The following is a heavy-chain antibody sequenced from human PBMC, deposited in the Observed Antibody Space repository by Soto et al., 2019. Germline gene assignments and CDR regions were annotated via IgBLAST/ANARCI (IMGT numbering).Heavy chain of an antibody. Sequence: ASVKVSCKASGYTFTSYAMHWVRQAPGQRLEWMGWINAGNGNTKYSQKFQGRVTITRDTSASTAYMELSSLTSEDTAVYYCASGGGIVVVTTPYDHWGQGTLVTVSS. D-gene: IGHD2-21*02. CDR3: ASGGGIVVVTTPYDH. J-gene: IGHJ4*02. V-gene: IGHV1-3*01. CDR1: GYTFTSYA. CDR2: INAGNGNT.